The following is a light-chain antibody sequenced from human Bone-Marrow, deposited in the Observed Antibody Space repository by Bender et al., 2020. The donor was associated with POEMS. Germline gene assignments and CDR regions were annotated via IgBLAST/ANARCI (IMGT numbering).Light chain of an antibody. Sequence: QSVLTQPPSASGTPGQRVTISCSGGSSNIGAHAVNWYKHLPGTAPKLLIYSSHRRPSEVPDRFSGSRSGTSASLAISGLQSEDEADYYCQSFDSSLGSWVFGGGTKLTVL. CDR2: SSH. CDR3: QSFDSSLGSWV. CDR1: SSNIGAHA. V-gene: IGLV1-44*01. J-gene: IGLJ3*02.